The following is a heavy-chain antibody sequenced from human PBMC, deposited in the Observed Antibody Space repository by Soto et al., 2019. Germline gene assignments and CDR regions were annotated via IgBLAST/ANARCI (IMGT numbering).Heavy chain of an antibody. Sequence: GGSLRLSCAASGFTFNFYAMAWVRQAPGKGLEWVSGISVNGRTNYADSVKGRFTISRDNSKNMVFLQMDTLRAEDTALYYCTKAGGWYYYDSSGPPDASHVWGQGTTVPVSS. CDR3: TKAGGWYYYDSSGPPDASHV. CDR2: ISVNGRT. J-gene: IGHJ3*01. V-gene: IGHV3-23*01. CDR1: GFTFNFYA. D-gene: IGHD3-22*01.